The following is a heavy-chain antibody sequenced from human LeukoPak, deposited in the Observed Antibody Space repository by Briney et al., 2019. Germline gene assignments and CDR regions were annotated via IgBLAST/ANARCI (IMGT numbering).Heavy chain of an antibody. D-gene: IGHD6-19*01. CDR1: GASISSSNW. V-gene: IGHV4-4*02. CDR3: ARAAAVTGQFDF. CDR2: IYHAGST. Sequence: PSETLSLTCTVSGASISSSNWWTWVRQPPGEALEWIGEIYHAGSTKYNPSLKSRPTISVDKSSNSFSLSLTSVTAADTAFYYCARAAAVTGQFDFWGQGTLVTVSS. J-gene: IGHJ4*02.